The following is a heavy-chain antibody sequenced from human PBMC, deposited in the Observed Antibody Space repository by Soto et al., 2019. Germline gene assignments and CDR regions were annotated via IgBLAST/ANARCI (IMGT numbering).Heavy chain of an antibody. CDR3: ARDKITGLFDY. D-gene: IGHD2-8*02. J-gene: IGHJ4*02. CDR1: GGSFRGYY. Sequence: QVQLQQWGAGLLKPSETLSLTCAVYGGSFRGYYWTWIRQPPGTGLEWIGEINHSGSTNYSPSFKSRVTISVDTSKNQFSVKLTSVTAADTAVYYCARDKITGLFDYWGQGTLVTVSS. CDR2: INHSGST. V-gene: IGHV4-34*01.